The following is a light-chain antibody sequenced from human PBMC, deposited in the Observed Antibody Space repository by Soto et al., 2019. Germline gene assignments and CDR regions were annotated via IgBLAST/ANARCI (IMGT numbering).Light chain of an antibody. CDR1: QRITDT. CDR3: QRYKKWSPYT. Sequence: EIEVTQSPATLSVTPGESVTLSCRASQRITDTLAWYQQRPSQAPRLLIVGASTRATGIPARLSGSVSGTEFTLISSSRQSEDFAIYYCQRYKKWSPYTFGQGT. CDR2: GAS. V-gene: IGKV3D-15*01. J-gene: IGKJ2*01.